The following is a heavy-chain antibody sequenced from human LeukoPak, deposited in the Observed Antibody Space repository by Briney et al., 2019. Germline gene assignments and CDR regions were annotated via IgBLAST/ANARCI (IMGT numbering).Heavy chain of an antibody. J-gene: IGHJ4*02. Sequence: GESLKISCKGSGYSFTSYWIGWVRQMPGKGLEWMGIIYPGDSDTRYSPSFQGQVTISADKSISTAYLQWSSLKASDTAMYYCASGVYDYVWGSYRSEYFDYWGQGTLVTVSS. CDR2: IYPGDSDT. CDR1: GYSFTSYW. CDR3: ASGVYDYVWGSYRSEYFDY. V-gene: IGHV5-51*01. D-gene: IGHD3-16*02.